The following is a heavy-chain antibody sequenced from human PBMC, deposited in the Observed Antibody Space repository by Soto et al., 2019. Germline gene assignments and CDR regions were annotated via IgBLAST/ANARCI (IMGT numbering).Heavy chain of an antibody. J-gene: IGHJ4*02. V-gene: IGHV1-2*02. Sequence: QVQLVQSGAEVKKPGASVKVSCKASGDTFTANYIHWVRQAPGQGFEWMGWINPKSGGTNYPQKFQGRVTMTRDTSLSTVYMTLTRLTSDDTAVYYCARDPKTSGGQHWAFNYFDSWGQGTLVTVSS. D-gene: IGHD7-27*01. CDR3: ARDPKTSGGQHWAFNYFDS. CDR1: GDTFTANY. CDR2: INPKSGGT.